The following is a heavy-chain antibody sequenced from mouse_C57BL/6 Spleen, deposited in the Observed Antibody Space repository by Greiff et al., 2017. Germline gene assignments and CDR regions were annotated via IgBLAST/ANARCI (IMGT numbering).Heavy chain of an antibody. J-gene: IGHJ2*01. Sequence: EVQLVESGGGLVKPGGSLKLSCAASGFTFSSYAMSWVRQTPEKRLEWVATISDGGSYTYYPDNVKGRFTISRDNAKNNLYLQMSHLKSEDTAMYYCARERGYWEPFGYWGQGTTLTVSS. CDR1: GFTFSSYA. CDR2: ISDGGSYT. CDR3: ARERGYWEPFGY. V-gene: IGHV5-4*01. D-gene: IGHD3-1*01.